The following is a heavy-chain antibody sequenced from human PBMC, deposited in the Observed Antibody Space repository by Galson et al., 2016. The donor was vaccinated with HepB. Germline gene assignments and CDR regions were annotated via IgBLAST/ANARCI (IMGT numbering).Heavy chain of an antibody. D-gene: IGHD4-11*01. J-gene: IGHJ4*02. CDR3: ARTQFVRGFFTVTTQSHLDY. CDR1: GVSFSSYS. Sequence: SLRLSDEAYGVSFSSYSRSWVRQTPGPGLEWVVHITHTVSQKCYVGSVGGRFPISRDNAKATLFLQMNSLRVDDTAVYYCARTQFVRGFFTVTTQSHLDYWGQGALVTVS. V-gene: IGHV3-7*01. CDR2: ITHTVSQK.